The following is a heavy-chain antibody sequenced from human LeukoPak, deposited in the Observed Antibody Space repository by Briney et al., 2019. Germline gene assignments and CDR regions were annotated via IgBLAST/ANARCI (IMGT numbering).Heavy chain of an antibody. V-gene: IGHV4-59*01. Sequence: SETLSLTCTVSGGSISSYYWSWIRQPPGKGLEWIGYIYYSGSTNYNPSLKSRVTISVDTSSNQFSLKLSSVTAADTAVYYCARDGSGYSYGYWFDPWGQGTLVTVSS. CDR2: IYYSGST. J-gene: IGHJ5*02. CDR3: ARDGSGYSYGYWFDP. CDR1: GGSISSYY. D-gene: IGHD5-18*01.